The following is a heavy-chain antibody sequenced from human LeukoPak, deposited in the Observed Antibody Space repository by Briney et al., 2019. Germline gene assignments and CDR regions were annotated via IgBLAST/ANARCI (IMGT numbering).Heavy chain of an antibody. CDR1: GGSISSGGYY. CDR3: AREYTLYISGWFIDY. V-gene: IGHV4-30-2*01. CDR2: IYHSGST. Sequence: SETLSLTCTVSGGSISSGGYYWSWIRQPPGKGLEWIGFIYHSGSTYYNPSLKSRVTISVDRSKNQFSLTLSPVTAADTAVYYCAREYTLYISGWFIDYWGQGTVVTVSS. D-gene: IGHD6-19*01. J-gene: IGHJ4*02.